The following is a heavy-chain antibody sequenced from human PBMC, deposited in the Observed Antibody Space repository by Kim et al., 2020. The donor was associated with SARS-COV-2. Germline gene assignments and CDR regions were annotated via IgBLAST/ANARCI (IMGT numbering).Heavy chain of an antibody. V-gene: IGHV1-46*01. D-gene: IGHD1-7*01. CDR1: GYTFTTYY. CDR2: IHPSGGT. CDR3: ARDWELGY. J-gene: IGHJ4*02. Sequence: ASVKVSCTASGYTFTTYYIHWVRQAPRQGLEWMGVIHPSGGTTYAQNFQGRVIMTRDTSTSTVYMEMSSLRSDDTAVYYCARDWELGYWGQGTQVTVSS.